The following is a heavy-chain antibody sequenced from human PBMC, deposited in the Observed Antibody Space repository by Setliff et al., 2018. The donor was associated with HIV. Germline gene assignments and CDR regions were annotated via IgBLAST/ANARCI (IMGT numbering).Heavy chain of an antibody. J-gene: IGHJ6*03. CDR2: FDPEDGET. D-gene: IGHD3-10*01. CDR1: GYPLTDFS. CDR3: ATFRRGSGRYYYYMDV. Sequence: ASVKVSCKVSGYPLTDFSIHWVRQAPGKGLEWMGGFDPEDGETIYAQKFQGRVTMTEDTSTNTAYMELSSLRPEDTALYYCATFRRGSGRYYYYMDVWGKGTTVTVSS. V-gene: IGHV1-24*01.